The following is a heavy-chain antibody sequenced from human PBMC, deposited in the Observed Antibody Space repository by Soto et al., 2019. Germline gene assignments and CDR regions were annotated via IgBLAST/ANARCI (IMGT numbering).Heavy chain of an antibody. CDR1: GYTFTSYG. CDR2: ISAYTGNT. J-gene: IGHJ4*02. Sequence: QVQLVQSGAEVKKPGASVKVSCKASGYTFTSYGISWVRQAPGQGLEWMGWISAYTGNTNYEQKFQGRVTMTTDTSTSIAYMKLRSKRSDDSSGAYCVSDGAATGPFDYWGQGTLVTVSS. D-gene: IGHD3-9*01. CDR3: VSDGAATGPFDY. V-gene: IGHV1-18*01.